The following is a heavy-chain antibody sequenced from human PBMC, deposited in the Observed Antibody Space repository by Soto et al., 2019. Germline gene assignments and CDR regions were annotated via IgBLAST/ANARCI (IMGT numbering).Heavy chain of an antibody. CDR2: ITGSGGST. V-gene: IGHV3-23*01. J-gene: IGHJ6*02. CDR1: GVTLSSYA. CDR3: ARGRGGGATTDYYYGMDV. Sequence: GGSLRLSCAASGVTLSSYAMSWVRQAPGKGLEWVSSITGSGGSTNYADSVKGRFTISRDNSKNTLDLQMSSLRVEDTAVYHCARGRGGGATTDYYYGMDVWGQGTTVTVSS. D-gene: IGHD1-26*01.